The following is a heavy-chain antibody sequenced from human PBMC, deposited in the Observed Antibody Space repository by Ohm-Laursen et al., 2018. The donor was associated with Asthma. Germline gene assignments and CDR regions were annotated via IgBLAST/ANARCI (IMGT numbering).Heavy chain of an antibody. CDR1: GIALSNAW. Sequence: SLRLSCAASGIALSNAWMSWVRQAPGKGLEWVSAISGSGGSTNYADSVKGRFTISRDNAKNSLYLQMNSLRAEDTAVYYCAKDSSEVVAADEYWGQGTLVTVSS. CDR2: ISGSGGST. V-gene: IGHV3-23*01. J-gene: IGHJ4*02. CDR3: AKDSSEVVAADEY. D-gene: IGHD2-15*01.